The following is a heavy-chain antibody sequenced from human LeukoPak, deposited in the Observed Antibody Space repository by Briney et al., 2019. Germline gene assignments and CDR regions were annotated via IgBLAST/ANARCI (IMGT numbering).Heavy chain of an antibody. Sequence: GGSLRLSCAASGFTFSSYAMSWVRQAPGKGLEWVSTISDNGGSTYYADSGKGRVTISRDNSKNTLYLQMNSLRAEDTAVYYCAKPPPDSSSWLFDYWGQGTLVTVSS. CDR2: ISDNGGST. CDR1: GFTFSSYA. J-gene: IGHJ4*02. CDR3: AKPPPDSSSWLFDY. D-gene: IGHD6-13*01. V-gene: IGHV3-23*01.